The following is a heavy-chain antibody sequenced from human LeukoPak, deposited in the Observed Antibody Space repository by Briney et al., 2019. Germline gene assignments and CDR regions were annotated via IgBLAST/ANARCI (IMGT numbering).Heavy chain of an antibody. J-gene: IGHJ4*02. D-gene: IGHD6-19*01. CDR1: GFSFSNAW. CDR3: AKDDRAVASYFDY. Sequence: GGSLRLSCAASGFSFSNAWMSWVRQAPGKGLEWVGRIKSKTGGGTTDYAAPVKGRFTISRDDSKNMLFLQMNSLKTEDTAVYYCAKDDRAVASYFDYWGQGTLVTVSS. V-gene: IGHV3-15*01. CDR2: IKSKTGGGTT.